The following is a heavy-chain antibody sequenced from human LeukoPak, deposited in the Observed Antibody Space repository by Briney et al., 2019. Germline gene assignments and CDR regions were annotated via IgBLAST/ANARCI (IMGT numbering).Heavy chain of an antibody. Sequence: SVKVSCKASGGTFSSYTISWVRQAPGQGLEWMGRIIPILGIANYAQKFQGRVTITADKSTSTAYMELSSLRAEDTAVYYCAKDQRSKPSPLDYWGQGTLVTVSS. CDR1: GGTFSSYT. CDR2: IIPILGIA. D-gene: IGHD1-14*01. J-gene: IGHJ4*02. CDR3: AKDQRSKPSPLDY. V-gene: IGHV1-69*04.